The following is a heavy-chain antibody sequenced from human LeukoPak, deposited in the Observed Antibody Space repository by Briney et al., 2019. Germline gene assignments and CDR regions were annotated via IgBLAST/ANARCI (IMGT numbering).Heavy chain of an antibody. J-gene: IGHJ6*03. CDR3: AREGSRAGTDYYYYMDV. V-gene: IGHV4-30-4*08. CDR1: GGSISSGDYY. D-gene: IGHD6-19*01. Sequence: SETLSLTCTVSGGSISSGDYYWSWIRQPPGQGLEWIGYIYYSGSTYYNPSLKSRVTISVDTSKNQFSLKLSSVTAADTAVYYCAREGSRAGTDYYYYMDVWGKGTTVTVSS. CDR2: IYYSGST.